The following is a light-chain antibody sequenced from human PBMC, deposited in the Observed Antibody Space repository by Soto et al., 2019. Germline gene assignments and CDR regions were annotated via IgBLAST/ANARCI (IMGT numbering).Light chain of an antibody. CDR3: QQYDNLPIT. J-gene: IGKJ5*01. Sequence: DIQMTQSPSTLSASVGDRVTITCRASQSISSWLAWYQQKPWKAPKLLIYDASSLESGVPSRFSGSGSGTDFTFTISSLQPEDIATYYCQQYDNLPITFGQGTRLENK. V-gene: IGKV1-5*01. CDR2: DAS. CDR1: QSISSW.